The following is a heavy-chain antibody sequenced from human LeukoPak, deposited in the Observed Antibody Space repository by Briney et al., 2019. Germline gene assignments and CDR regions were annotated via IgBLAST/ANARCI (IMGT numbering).Heavy chain of an antibody. CDR2: ISGYNGNT. J-gene: IGHJ5*02. Sequence: ASVTVSCKGSGYSFRSYGINWVRQAPGQGLEWMGWISGYNGNTNYAQMVQGRVTMTTDTSTSTAYMELRSLRSDDTAMYYCARDVGDIVTIPAAITVPWGQGTLVTVSS. V-gene: IGHV1-18*01. D-gene: IGHD2-2*01. CDR1: GYSFRSYG. CDR3: ARDVGDIVTIPAAITVP.